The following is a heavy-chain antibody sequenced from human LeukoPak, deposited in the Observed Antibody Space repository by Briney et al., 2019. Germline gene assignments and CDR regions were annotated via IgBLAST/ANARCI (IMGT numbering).Heavy chain of an antibody. CDR3: ARGRAYYYGSGSYYTPFDY. D-gene: IGHD3-10*01. V-gene: IGHV1-69*13. J-gene: IGHJ4*02. CDR2: IIPIFGTA. Sequence: SVKVSCKASGYTFTSYAISWVRQAPGQGLEWMGGIIPIFGTANYAQKFQGRVTITADESTSTAYMELSRLRSEDTAVYYCARGRAYYYGSGSYYTPFDYWGQGTLVTVSS. CDR1: GYTFTSYA.